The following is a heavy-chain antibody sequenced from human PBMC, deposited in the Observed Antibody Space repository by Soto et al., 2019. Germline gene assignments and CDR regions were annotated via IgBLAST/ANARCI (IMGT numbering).Heavy chain of an antibody. V-gene: IGHV3-21*01. Sequence: RGSLRLSCAASGFTFSSYSMNWVRQAPGKGLEWVSSISSSSSYIYYADSVKGRFTISRDNAKNSLYLQRNSLRAEDTAVYYCARDKRSSDYWGQGTLVTVSS. CDR2: ISSSSSYI. CDR1: GFTFSSYS. D-gene: IGHD6-6*01. CDR3: ARDKRSSDY. J-gene: IGHJ4*02.